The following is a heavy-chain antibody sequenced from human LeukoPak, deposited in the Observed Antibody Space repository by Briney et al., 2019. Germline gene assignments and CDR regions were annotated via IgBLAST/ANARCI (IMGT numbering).Heavy chain of an antibody. CDR1: GFTFSSYA. CDR3: ARDVGEYCYYYGMDV. J-gene: IGHJ6*04. CDR2: ISYDGSNK. V-gene: IGHV3-30*04. D-gene: IGHD3-3*01. Sequence: GRSLRLSCAASGFTFSSYAMHWVRQAPGKGLEWVAVISYDGSNKYYADSVKGRFTISRDNSKNTLYLQMNSLRAEDTAVYYCARDVGEYCYYYGMDVWGKGTTVTVSS.